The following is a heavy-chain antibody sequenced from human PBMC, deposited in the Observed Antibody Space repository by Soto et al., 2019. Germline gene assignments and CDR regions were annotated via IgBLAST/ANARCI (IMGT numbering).Heavy chain of an antibody. J-gene: IGHJ6*02. CDR3: ARAEGQLVPYYYYGMGV. CDR1: GGSISSYY. D-gene: IGHD6-6*01. CDR2: IYYSGST. Sequence: PSETLSLTCTVSGGSISSYYWSWIRQPPGKGLEWIGYIYYSGSTNYNPSLKSRVTISVDTSKNQFSLKLSSVTAADTAVYYCARAEGQLVPYYYYGMGVWGQGTTVTVSS. V-gene: IGHV4-59*01.